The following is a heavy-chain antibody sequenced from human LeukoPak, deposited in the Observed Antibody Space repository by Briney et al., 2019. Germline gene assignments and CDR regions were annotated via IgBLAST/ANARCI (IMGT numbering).Heavy chain of an antibody. V-gene: IGHV3-11*01. Sequence: GGSLRLSCAASGFTFSDYYMSWIRQAPGKGLEWVSYISSSGSTIYYADSVKGRFTISRDNAKNSLYLQMNSLRAEDTAVYHCARGSITIFGVVIRTTNTYFDYWGQGTLVTVSS. CDR2: ISSSGSTI. D-gene: IGHD3-3*01. CDR1: GFTFSDYY. J-gene: IGHJ4*02. CDR3: ARGSITIFGVVIRTTNTYFDY.